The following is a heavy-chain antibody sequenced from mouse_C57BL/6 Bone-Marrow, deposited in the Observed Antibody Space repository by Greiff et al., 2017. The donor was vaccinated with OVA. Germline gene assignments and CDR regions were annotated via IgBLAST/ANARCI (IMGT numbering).Heavy chain of an antibody. V-gene: IGHV3-6*01. D-gene: IGHD2-1*01. CDR1: GYSITSGYY. CDR2: ISYDGSN. J-gene: IGHJ2*01. CDR3: LYYGHKGTYFDY. Sequence: VQLKESGPGLVKPSQSLSLTCSVTGYSITSGYYWNWIRQFPGNKLEWMGYISYDGSNNYNPSLKNRISITRDTSKNQFFLKLNSVTTEDTATYYCLYYGHKGTYFDYWGQGTTLTVSS.